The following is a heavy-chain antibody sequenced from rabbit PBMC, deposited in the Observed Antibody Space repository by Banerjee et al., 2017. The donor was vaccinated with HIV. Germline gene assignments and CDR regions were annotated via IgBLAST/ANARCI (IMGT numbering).Heavy chain of an antibody. CDR2: IYLGSSGNT. V-gene: IGHV1S45*01. CDR3: ARDGDYTYGDGGGDYANYYFDL. J-gene: IGHJ4*01. Sequence: QEQLVESGGGLVQPEGSLTLTCTASGFSFSGSYDMCWVRQAPGKGLEWIACIYLGSSGNTDYASWAKGRFTISKTSSTTVTLQMTSLTAADTATYFCARDGDYTYGDGGGDYANYYFDLWGPGTLVTVS. D-gene: IGHD6-1*01. CDR1: GFSFSGSYD.